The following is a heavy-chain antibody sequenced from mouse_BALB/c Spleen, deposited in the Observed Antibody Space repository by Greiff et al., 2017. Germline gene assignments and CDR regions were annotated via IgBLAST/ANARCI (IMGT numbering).Heavy chain of an antibody. Sequence: VQLQQSGGGLVQPGGSLKLSCAASGFDFSRYWMSWVRQAPGKGLEWIGEINPDSSTINYTPSLKDKFIISRDNAKNTLYLQMSKVRSEDTALYFCARRELLRPAWFAYWGQGTLGTVSA. CDR2: INPDSSTI. CDR3: ARRELLRPAWFAY. D-gene: IGHD1-2*01. V-gene: IGHV4-1*02. CDR1: GFDFSRYW. J-gene: IGHJ3*01.